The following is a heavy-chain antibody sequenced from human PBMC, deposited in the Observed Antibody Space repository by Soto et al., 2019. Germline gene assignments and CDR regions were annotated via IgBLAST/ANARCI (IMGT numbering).Heavy chain of an antibody. CDR2: ILYSGST. CDR3: ARMGSSGWYQGSYFDY. J-gene: IGHJ4*02. D-gene: IGHD6-19*01. CDR1: GGSITRNNHY. Sequence: QLQLQESGPGLVKPSETLSLTCIVSGGSITRNNHYWGWIRQSPGKGLAWIGSILYSGSTNYNPSLKSRVTLSVETSKIQFSLKMSSVTAADTALYYCARMGSSGWYQGSYFDYWGQGTLVTVSS. V-gene: IGHV4-39*01.